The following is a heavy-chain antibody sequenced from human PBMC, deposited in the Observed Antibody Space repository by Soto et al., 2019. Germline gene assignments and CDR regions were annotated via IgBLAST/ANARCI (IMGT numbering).Heavy chain of an antibody. Sequence: QVQLQESGPGLVKPSQTLSLTCTVSGGSISSGDYYWSWIRQPPGKGLEWIGYISYSGSTYYNPSPKRRVTISVDTSKHQVSLKMSFVTAADTAVYYCAREYCSGGSCRVDYWGQRTSDTVSS. CDR1: GGSISSGDYY. V-gene: IGHV4-30-4*01. CDR2: ISYSGST. J-gene: IGHJ4*02. CDR3: AREYCSGGSCRVDY. D-gene: IGHD2-15*01.